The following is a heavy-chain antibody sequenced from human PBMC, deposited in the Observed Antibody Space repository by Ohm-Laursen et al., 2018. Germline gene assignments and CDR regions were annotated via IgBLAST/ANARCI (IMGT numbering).Heavy chain of an antibody. Sequence: TLSLTCTVSGGSISSYYWSWIRQPPGKGLEWIGYINYSGNTNYNPSLKSRGTISVDTSKNQFSLRLSSVTAADTAVYYCASARGSSPGSSWYVLDFWGQGTLVTVSS. CDR1: GGSISSYY. J-gene: IGHJ4*02. CDR3: ASARGSSPGSSWYVLDF. D-gene: IGHD6-13*01. CDR2: INYSGNT. V-gene: IGHV4-59*08.